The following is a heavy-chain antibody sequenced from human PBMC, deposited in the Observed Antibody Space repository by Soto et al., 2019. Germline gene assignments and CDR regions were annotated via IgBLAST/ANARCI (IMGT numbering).Heavy chain of an antibody. CDR2: ISGSGHSS. CDR3: AKLYHYYDSSGYYSDALDI. D-gene: IGHD3-22*01. V-gene: IGHV3-23*01. CDR1: GFTFRSYA. Sequence: PGGSLRLSCEASGFTFRSYAMIWVRQAPGKGLEWVSTISGSGHSSYDASSVTGRFTVSSANYKHMLYLQMDTLGAEATAVYYCAKLYHYYDSSGYYSDALDIWGQGTLVTVSS. J-gene: IGHJ3*02.